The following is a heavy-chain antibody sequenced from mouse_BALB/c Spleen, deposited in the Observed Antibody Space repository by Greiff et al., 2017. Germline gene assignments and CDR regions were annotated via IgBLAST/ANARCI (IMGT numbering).Heavy chain of an antibody. J-gene: IGHJ4*01. V-gene: IGHV5-4*02. CDR2: ISDGGSYT. Sequence: EVMLVESGGGLVKPGGSLKLSCAASGFTFSDYYMYWVRQTPEKRLEWVATISDGGSYTYYPDSVKGRFTISRDNAKNNLYLQMSSLKSEDTAMYYCARDPKVRRSYYAMDYWGQGTSVTVSS. D-gene: IGHD2-14*01. CDR3: ARDPKVRRSYYAMDY. CDR1: GFTFSDYY.